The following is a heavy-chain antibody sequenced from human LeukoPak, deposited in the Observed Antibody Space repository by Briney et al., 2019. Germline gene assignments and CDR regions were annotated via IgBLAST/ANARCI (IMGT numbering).Heavy chain of an antibody. Sequence: GGSLRLSCVASGFTFTSDTMNWVCQAPGKGLEWVSSTVSRGTTQYADSVKGRFTVSRDTSKNTLYLQMNSLRADDTAVYYCAKCSTSAYTTGWCNWIDPWGQGTLVTVSS. CDR2: TVSRGTT. D-gene: IGHD6-19*01. CDR3: AKCSTSAYTTGWCNWIDP. V-gene: IGHV3-23*01. J-gene: IGHJ5*02. CDR1: GFTFTSDT.